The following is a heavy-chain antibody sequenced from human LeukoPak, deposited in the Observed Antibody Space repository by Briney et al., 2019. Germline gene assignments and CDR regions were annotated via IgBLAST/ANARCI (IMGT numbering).Heavy chain of an antibody. CDR2: IYYSGST. V-gene: IGHV4-59*01. CDR1: GGSISSYY. CDR3: ARSTPYYYGSGSWAKYYFDY. J-gene: IGHJ4*02. Sequence: SETLSLTCTVSGGSISSYYWSWIRQPPGKGLEWIGYIYYSGSTNYNPSLKSRVTISVDTSKNQFSLKLSSVTAADTAVYYCARSTPYYYGSGSWAKYYFDYWGQGTLVTVSS. D-gene: IGHD3-10*01.